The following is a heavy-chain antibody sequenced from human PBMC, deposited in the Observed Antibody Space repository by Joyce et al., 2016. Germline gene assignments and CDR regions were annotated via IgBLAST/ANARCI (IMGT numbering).Heavy chain of an antibody. V-gene: IGHV1-2*02. Sequence: QVQLVQSGAEVKKPGASVKVSCTTSGHNFTDFYMHWVRQAPGQGLEWMGWINPNSGGTNYSQKFQGRVTMTRDTSISTAYMVLSGLTSDDTAVYYCARDPSGKDNKESDYWGQGTLVSVSS. CDR3: ARDPSGKDNKESDY. D-gene: IGHD1-1*01. CDR1: GHNFTDFY. CDR2: INPNSGGT. J-gene: IGHJ4*02.